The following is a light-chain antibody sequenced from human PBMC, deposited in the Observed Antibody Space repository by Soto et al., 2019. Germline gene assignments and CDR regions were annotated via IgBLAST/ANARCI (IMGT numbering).Light chain of an antibody. V-gene: IGLV4-69*01. CDR2: LNSDGSH. CDR1: SGHSGYA. J-gene: IGLJ2*01. Sequence: QLVLTQSPSASASLGASVKLTCTLNSGHSGYAIAWHQQQPEKGPRYLMKLNSDGSHSKGDGIPDRFSGSSSGAERYLTISSLQSEDEADYYCQTWGTGVVVFGGGTKVTVL. CDR3: QTWGTGVVV.